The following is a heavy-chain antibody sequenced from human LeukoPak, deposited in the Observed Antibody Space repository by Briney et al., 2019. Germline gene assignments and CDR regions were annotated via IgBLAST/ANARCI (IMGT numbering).Heavy chain of an antibody. Sequence: GGSLRLSCAASGFTFRGYAMGGVGQAPGRGLGWVSAIGGSGGSTYYADSVKGRFTISRDNSKNTLYLQMNSLRAEDTAVYYCAKDLSGYSYGDANWFDPWGQGTLVTVSS. D-gene: IGHD5-18*01. CDR3: AKDLSGYSYGDANWFDP. CDR2: IGGSGGST. CDR1: GFTFRGYA. V-gene: IGHV3-23*01. J-gene: IGHJ5*02.